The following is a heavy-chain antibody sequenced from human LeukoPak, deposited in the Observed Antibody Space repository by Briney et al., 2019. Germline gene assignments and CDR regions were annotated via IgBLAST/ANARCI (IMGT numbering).Heavy chain of an antibody. CDR3: ARDQFLVWMTVTPGAFDY. D-gene: IGHD2-21*02. V-gene: IGHV3-7*01. J-gene: IGHJ4*02. CDR2: IKQDGSEK. Sequence: PGGSLRLSCAASGFTFSNYAMSWVSQAPGKGLEWVANIKQDGSEKYYVDSVKGRFTISRDNAKNSLYLQMNSLRAEDTAVYYCARDQFLVWMTVTPGAFDYWGQGTLVTVSS. CDR1: GFTFSNYA.